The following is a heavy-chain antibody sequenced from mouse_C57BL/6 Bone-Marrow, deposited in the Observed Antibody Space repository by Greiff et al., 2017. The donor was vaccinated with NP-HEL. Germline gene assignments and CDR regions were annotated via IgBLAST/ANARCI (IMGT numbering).Heavy chain of an antibody. CDR3: ARGGGYGSSPYWYFDV. D-gene: IGHD1-1*01. J-gene: IGHJ1*03. CDR1: GYTFTSYW. Sequence: VQLQQSGAELVMPGASVKLSCKASGYTFTSYWMHWVKQRPGQGLEWIGEIDPSDSYTNYNQKFKGKSTLTVDKSSSTAYMQLSSLTSEDSAVYYCARGGGYGSSPYWYFDVWGTGTTVTVSS. CDR2: IDPSDSYT. V-gene: IGHV1-69*01.